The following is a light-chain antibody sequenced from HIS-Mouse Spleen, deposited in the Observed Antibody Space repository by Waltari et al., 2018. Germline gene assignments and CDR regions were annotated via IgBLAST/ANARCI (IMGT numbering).Light chain of an antibody. Sequence: EIVMTQSPATLSVSPGERATLSCRASQSVSSNLAWYQQKPGQAPRLLIYGASTRATGIPARFSGSGSGTEFTLTISRLEPEDFAVYYCQQYGSSPPYTFGQGTKLEIK. CDR1: QSVSSN. CDR2: GAS. J-gene: IGKJ2*01. V-gene: IGKV3-15*01. CDR3: QQYGSSPPYT.